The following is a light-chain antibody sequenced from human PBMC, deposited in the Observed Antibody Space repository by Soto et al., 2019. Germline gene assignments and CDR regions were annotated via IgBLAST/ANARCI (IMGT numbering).Light chain of an antibody. Sequence: SYELTQLPSVSVSPGQTARITCSGDGRGDNDADWYQQQPGQAPEVVIYDDSERYPGIPERFSGSTSGNTTTLTISRVLTEDEADYYCLSGDEDNGVFGGGTKLTVL. J-gene: IGLJ3*02. CDR3: LSGDEDNGV. CDR1: GRGDND. CDR2: DDS. V-gene: IGLV3-22*01.